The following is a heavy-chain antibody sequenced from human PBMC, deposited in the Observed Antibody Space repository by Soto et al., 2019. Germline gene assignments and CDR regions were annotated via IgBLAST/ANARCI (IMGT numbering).Heavy chain of an antibody. Sequence: QVQLVQSGAEVKKPGASVKVSCKASGYTFTSYYMHWVRQAPGQGLEWMGIINPSGGSTSYAQKFQGRVTMTRDTSTSTVYMELSSLRSEDTAVYYCARDLFYGDYPREYFQHWDQGTLVTVSS. V-gene: IGHV1-46*03. CDR2: INPSGGST. D-gene: IGHD4-17*01. J-gene: IGHJ1*01. CDR3: ARDLFYGDYPREYFQH. CDR1: GYTFTSYY.